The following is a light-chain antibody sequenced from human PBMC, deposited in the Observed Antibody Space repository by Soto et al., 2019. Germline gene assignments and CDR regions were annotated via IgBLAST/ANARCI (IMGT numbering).Light chain of an antibody. Sequence: DIVMTQSPDSLAVSLGERATINCKSSQTVLSSSNNLKYLAWYQQKPGQPPKLLIYWASTRDSGVPDRFSGSGSGTDFTLTISNLQAEDVAFYYCQQYYITPRTFGPGTKVDIK. V-gene: IGKV4-1*01. CDR2: WAS. CDR3: QQYYITPRT. CDR1: QTVLSSSNNLKY. J-gene: IGKJ3*01.